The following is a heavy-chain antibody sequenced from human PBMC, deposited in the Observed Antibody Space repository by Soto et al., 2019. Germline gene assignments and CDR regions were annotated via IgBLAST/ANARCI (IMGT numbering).Heavy chain of an antibody. J-gene: IGHJ6*02. V-gene: IGHV1-18*04. D-gene: IGHD5-12*01. CDR1: GYTFKSYD. CDR3: ARKGYIGNFAMDV. CDR2: ISGHNGKA. Sequence: ASVKVSCKASGYTFKSYDVMWVRKAPGQGLEWMGWISGHNGKADYAENFQGRVIMTTDTSTATASMDLRGLRSDDTAVYYCARKGYIGNFAMDVWGQGATVTVSS.